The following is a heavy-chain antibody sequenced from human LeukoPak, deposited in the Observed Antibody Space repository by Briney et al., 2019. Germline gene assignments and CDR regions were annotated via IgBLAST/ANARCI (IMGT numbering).Heavy chain of an antibody. Sequence: SETLSLTCAVYGGSFSGYYWSWIRQPPGKGLEWIGEINHSGSTNYNPSLKSRVTISVDTSKNQFSLKLSSVTAADTAVYYCARVTDTEGIAVAGLKNYFDYWGQGTLVTVSS. CDR1: GGSFSGYY. V-gene: IGHV4-34*01. CDR2: INHSGST. J-gene: IGHJ4*02. D-gene: IGHD6-19*01. CDR3: ARVTDTEGIAVAGLKNYFDY.